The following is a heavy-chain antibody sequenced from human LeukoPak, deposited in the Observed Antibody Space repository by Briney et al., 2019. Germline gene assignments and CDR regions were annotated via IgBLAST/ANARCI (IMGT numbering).Heavy chain of an antibody. J-gene: IGHJ4*02. CDR3: ARLYSALPGFDY. CDR2: ISSSSSST. CDR1: GFTFSRYS. V-gene: IGHV3-48*01. D-gene: IGHD6-13*01. Sequence: GGSLRLSCAASGFTFSRYSMNWVRQAPRKGLEWVSYISSSSSSTYYADSVKGRFTISRDNAKNALYLQMNSLRAEDTAVYYCARLYSALPGFDYWGQGTLVTVSS.